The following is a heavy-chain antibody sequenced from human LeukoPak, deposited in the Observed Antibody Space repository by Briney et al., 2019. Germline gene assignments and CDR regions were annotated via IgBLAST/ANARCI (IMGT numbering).Heavy chain of an antibody. CDR2: INHSGST. D-gene: IGHD3-22*01. CDR1: GGSFSGKY. Sequence: SETLSLTCAVYGGSFSGKYWSWIRQAPGKGLEWTGEINHSGSTNYNPSLKSRVSISADTSKNQFSLNLSSVTAADTAVYYCARGRYDDSSGHHFFDYWGQGTLVTVSS. V-gene: IGHV4-34*01. J-gene: IGHJ4*02. CDR3: ARGRYDDSSGHHFFDY.